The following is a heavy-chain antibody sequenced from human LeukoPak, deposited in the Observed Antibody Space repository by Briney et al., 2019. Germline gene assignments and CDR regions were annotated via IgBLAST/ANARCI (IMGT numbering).Heavy chain of an antibody. CDR2: IIPIFGTA. J-gene: IGHJ4*02. CDR1: GGTFSSYA. Sequence: ASVKVSFKASGGTFSSYAISWVRQAPGQGLEWMGGIIPIFGTANYAQKFQGRVTITTDESTSTAYMELSSLRSEDTAVYYCARGWGKERGYCSGGSCYHYYFDYWGQGTLVTVSS. CDR3: ARGWGKERGYCSGGSCYHYYFDY. D-gene: IGHD2-15*01. V-gene: IGHV1-69*05.